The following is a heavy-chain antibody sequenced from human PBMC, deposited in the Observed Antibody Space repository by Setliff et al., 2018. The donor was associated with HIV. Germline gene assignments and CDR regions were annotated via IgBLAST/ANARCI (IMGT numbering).Heavy chain of an antibody. CDR2: IYTSGST. V-gene: IGHV4-61*02. CDR3: AGSWSGYPLSFGY. Sequence: LSLTCTVSGGSISSGSYYWSWIRQPAGKGLEWIGRIYTSGSTHYNPSLKSRVHISVDTSKNQFSLKLSSVTAADTAVYYCAGSWSGYPLSFGYWGQGTRVTVSS. D-gene: IGHD3-3*01. J-gene: IGHJ4*02. CDR1: GGSISSGSYY.